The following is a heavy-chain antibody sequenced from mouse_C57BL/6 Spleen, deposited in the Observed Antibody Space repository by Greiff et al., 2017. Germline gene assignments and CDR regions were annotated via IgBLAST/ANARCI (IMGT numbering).Heavy chain of an antibody. CDR1: GYAFSSYW. CDR3: ASYYDYPFAY. V-gene: IGHV1-69*01. J-gene: IGHJ3*01. CDR2: IDPSDSYT. Sequence: QVQLQQSGAELVKPGASVKISCKASGYAFSSYWMHWVKQRPGQGLEWIGEIDPSDSYTNYNQKFKGKSTLTVDKSSSTAYMQLSSLTSEDSAVYYCASYYDYPFAYWGQGTLVTVSA. D-gene: IGHD2-4*01.